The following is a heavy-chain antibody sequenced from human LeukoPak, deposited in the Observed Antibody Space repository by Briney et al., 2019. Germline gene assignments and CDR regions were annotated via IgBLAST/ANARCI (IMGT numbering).Heavy chain of an antibody. J-gene: IGHJ5*02. CDR1: GFTFSSYG. V-gene: IGHV3-30*02. CDR3: AKGNSSGRPNWFDP. Sequence: PGGSLRLSCAASGFTFSSYGMHWVRQAPGKGLEWVAFIRYDGSNKYYADSVKGRSTISRDNSKNTLYLQMNSLRAEDTAVYYCAKGNSSGRPNWFDPWGQGTLVTVSS. CDR2: IRYDGSNK. D-gene: IGHD6-19*01.